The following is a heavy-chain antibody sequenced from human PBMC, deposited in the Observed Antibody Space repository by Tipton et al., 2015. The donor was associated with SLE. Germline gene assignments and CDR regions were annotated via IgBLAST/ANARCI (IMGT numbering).Heavy chain of an antibody. J-gene: IGHJ4*02. CDR2: ITSSSSYI. V-gene: IGHV3-21*03. D-gene: IGHD1-7*01. CDR1: GFTFSSYS. Sequence: SLRLSCAASGFTFSSYSMNWVRQAPGKGLEWVSSITSSSSYIYYGDSVKGRFTISRDNAKNSLYLQMNSLGAEDTTVYYCARARSPSGTIRAHYFDYWGQGTLVTVSS. CDR3: ARARSPSGTIRAHYFDY.